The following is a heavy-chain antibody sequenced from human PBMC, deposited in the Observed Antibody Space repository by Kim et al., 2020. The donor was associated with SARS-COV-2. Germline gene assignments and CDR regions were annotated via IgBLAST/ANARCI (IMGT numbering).Heavy chain of an antibody. CDR3: AKDLSSGYYWGHAFDI. CDR1: GFTFDDYA. J-gene: IGHJ3*02. Sequence: GGSLRLSCAASGFTFDDYAMHWVRQAPGKGLEWVSGISWNSGSIGYSDSVKGRFTISRDNAKNSLYLQMNSLRAEDTALYYCAKDLSSGYYWGHAFDIWGRGTMVTASS. V-gene: IGHV3-9*01. CDR2: ISWNSGSI. D-gene: IGHD3-22*01.